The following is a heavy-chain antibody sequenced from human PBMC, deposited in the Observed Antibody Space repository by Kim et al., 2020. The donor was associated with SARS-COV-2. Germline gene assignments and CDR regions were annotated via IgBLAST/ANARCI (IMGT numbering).Heavy chain of an antibody. V-gene: IGHV1-8*01. CDR1: GYTFASYD. J-gene: IGHJ5*01. D-gene: IGHD1-26*01. CDR3: AKGYRNNCFDS. CDR2: MNPNSGNT. Sequence: ASVKVSCKASGYTFASYDLNWVRLVPGQGLEWMGWMNPNSGNTGYAQNLQGRVTMTRNTSISTAYLELSSLTSEDTAFYFCAKGYRNNCFDSWGQGTLVTVSS.